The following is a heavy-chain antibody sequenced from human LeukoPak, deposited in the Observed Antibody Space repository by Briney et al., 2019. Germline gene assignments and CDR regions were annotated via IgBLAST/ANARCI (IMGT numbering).Heavy chain of an antibody. D-gene: IGHD6-13*01. Sequence: PPGRSLRLSCAASGFTFSSYAFHWVRQAPGKGLEWVAVISYDGYNKYYADSVKGRFTISRDNSKNTLYLQMNSLRAEDTAMYYCEANAADIAAAGDAEYFQHWGQGTLVTVSS. CDR3: EANAADIAAAGDAEYFQH. J-gene: IGHJ1*01. CDR1: GFTFSSYA. V-gene: IGHV3-30-3*01. CDR2: ISYDGYNK.